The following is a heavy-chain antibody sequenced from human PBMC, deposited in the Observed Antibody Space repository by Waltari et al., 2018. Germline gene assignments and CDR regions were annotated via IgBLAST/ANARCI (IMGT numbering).Heavy chain of an antibody. CDR3: ARMARKTYSSPVAGRDYYYGMDV. V-gene: IGHV3-74*01. CDR2: INSDGSDT. J-gene: IGHJ6*02. D-gene: IGHD6-13*01. CDR1: GFTFSRYW. Sequence: CAVSGFTFSRYWMNWVRQGPGKGLVWVARINSDGSDTSYADSVKGRFTISRDNAKNTVYLQMKSLRVEDTAVYYCARMARKTYSSPVAGRDYYYGMDVWGLGTTVTVSS.